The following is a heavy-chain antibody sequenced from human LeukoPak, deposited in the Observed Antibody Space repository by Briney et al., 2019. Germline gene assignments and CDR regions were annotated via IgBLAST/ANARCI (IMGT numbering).Heavy chain of an antibody. D-gene: IGHD3-22*01. V-gene: IGHV4-38-2*02. Sequence: PSETLSLTCTVSGYSISSGYYWGWIRQPPGKGLEWIGSIYHSGSTYYNPSLKSRVTISVDTSKNQFSLKLSSVTAADTAVYYCARDPYDQDAFDIWGQGTMVTVSS. CDR2: IYHSGST. J-gene: IGHJ3*02. CDR3: ARDPYDQDAFDI. CDR1: GYSISSGYY.